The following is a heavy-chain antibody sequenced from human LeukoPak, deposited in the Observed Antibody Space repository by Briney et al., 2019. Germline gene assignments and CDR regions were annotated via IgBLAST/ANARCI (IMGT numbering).Heavy chain of an antibody. CDR2: INHSGST. V-gene: IGHV4-34*01. J-gene: IGHJ4*02. CDR1: GGSFSGYY. Sequence: KPSETLSLTCAVYGGSFSGYYWSWTRQPPGKGLEWIGEINHSGSTNYNPSLKSRVTISVDTSKNQFSLKLSSVTAADTAVYYCARGRLVVVTAKDNYFDYWGQGTLVTVSS. CDR3: ARGRLVVVTAKDNYFDY. D-gene: IGHD2-21*02.